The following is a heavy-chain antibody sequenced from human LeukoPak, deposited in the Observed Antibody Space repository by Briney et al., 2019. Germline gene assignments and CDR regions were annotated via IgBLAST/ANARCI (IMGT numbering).Heavy chain of an antibody. Sequence: SETLSLTCTVFGGSFSVYFWTWIRHSPGKGLEWIGEINDYTGDTYYNPSLNSRVSISLETSTNQLSPELRSVTAADTAVYYCARGRIAKIVVVHSFSYGMDVWGQGTTVTVSS. V-gene: IGHV4-34*01. CDR2: INDYTGDT. CDR1: GGSFSVYF. J-gene: IGHJ6*02. CDR3: ARGRIAKIVVVHSFSYGMDV. D-gene: IGHD3-22*01.